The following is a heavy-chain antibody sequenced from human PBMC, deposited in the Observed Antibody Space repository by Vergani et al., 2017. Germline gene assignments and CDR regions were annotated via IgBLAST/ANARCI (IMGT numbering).Heavy chain of an antibody. V-gene: IGHV3-23*01. J-gene: IGHJ4*02. CDR2: ISGSGGST. CDR1: GFTFSSYA. Sequence: EVQLLESGGGLVQPGGSLRLSCAASGFTFSSYAMSWVRQAPGKGLEWVSAISGSGGSTYYADSVKGRFTISRDNSKNQLYLQMNSLRAEDTAVYYCAEPPLLWFGEDDYWGQGTLVTVSS. CDR3: AEPPLLWFGEDDY. D-gene: IGHD3-10*01.